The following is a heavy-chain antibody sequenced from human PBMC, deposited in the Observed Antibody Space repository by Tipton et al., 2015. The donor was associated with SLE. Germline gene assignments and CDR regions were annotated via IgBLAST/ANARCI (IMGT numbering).Heavy chain of an antibody. CDR1: GYTFTSYG. CDR2: ISAYNGNT. J-gene: IGHJ5*02. CDR3: ARPETKRGYSSSWYGWFDP. Sequence: QVQLVQSGAEVKKPGASVKVSCKASGYTFTSYGISWVRQAPGQGLEWMGWISAYNGNTNYAQKLQGRVTMTTDTSTSTAYMELRSLRSEDTAVYYCARPETKRGYSSSWYGWFDPWGQGTLVTVSS. D-gene: IGHD6-13*01. V-gene: IGHV1-18*01.